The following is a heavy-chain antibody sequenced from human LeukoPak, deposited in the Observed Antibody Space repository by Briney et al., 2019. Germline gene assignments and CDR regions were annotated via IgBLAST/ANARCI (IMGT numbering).Heavy chain of an antibody. CDR1: GYTFTGYY. D-gene: IGHD6-19*01. J-gene: IGHJ4*02. CDR2: INPNSGGT. V-gene: IGHV1-2*02. Sequence: ASVKVSCKASGYTFTGYYMHWVRQAPGQGLEWMGWINPNSGGTNYAQKFQGRVTMTRDMSTSTVYMELSSLRSEDTAVYYCARVDPWGIAVAGTLDYWGQGTLVTVSS. CDR3: ARVDPWGIAVAGTLDY.